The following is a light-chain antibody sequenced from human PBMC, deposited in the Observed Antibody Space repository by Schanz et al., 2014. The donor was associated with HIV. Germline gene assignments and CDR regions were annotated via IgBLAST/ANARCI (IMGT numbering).Light chain of an antibody. CDR2: DVT. V-gene: IGLV2-14*03. Sequence: QSALTQPASVSGSPGQSITISCTGVSSDVGGHNYVSWYQQHPGRAPQLMIYDVTYRPSGVSDRFSGSKSGNTASLTVSGLQAEDEADYYCSSYAGSNNLLFGGGTKVTVL. CDR3: SSYAGSNNLL. CDR1: SSDVGGHNY. J-gene: IGLJ2*01.